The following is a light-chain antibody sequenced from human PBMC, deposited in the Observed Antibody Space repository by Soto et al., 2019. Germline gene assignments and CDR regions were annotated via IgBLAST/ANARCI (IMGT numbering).Light chain of an antibody. CDR2: DDN. CDR3: GSWDSSLTAEI. CDR1: SSNIGGNS. Sequence: QSVMTQPPSVSAAPGQKVTISCSGSSSNIGGNSVSWYQQLPGTAPKLLIYDDNKRPSGIPDRFSGSKSGTSATLGITGFQTGDEAEYYCGSWDSSLTAEIFGTWTKVTVL. V-gene: IGLV1-51*01. J-gene: IGLJ1*01.